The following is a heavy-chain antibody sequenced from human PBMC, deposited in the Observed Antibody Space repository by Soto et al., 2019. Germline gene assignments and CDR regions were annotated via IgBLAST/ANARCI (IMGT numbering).Heavy chain of an antibody. CDR1: GFTFSSYW. Sequence: QTGGSLRLSCAASGFTFSSYWMSWVRQAPGKGLEWVANIKQDGSEKYYVDSVKGRFTISRDNAKNSLYLQMNSLRAEDTAVYYCARDRLLYSSSSKWYFDLWGRGTLVTVSS. J-gene: IGHJ2*01. CDR2: IKQDGSEK. D-gene: IGHD6-6*01. V-gene: IGHV3-7*01. CDR3: ARDRLLYSSSSKWYFDL.